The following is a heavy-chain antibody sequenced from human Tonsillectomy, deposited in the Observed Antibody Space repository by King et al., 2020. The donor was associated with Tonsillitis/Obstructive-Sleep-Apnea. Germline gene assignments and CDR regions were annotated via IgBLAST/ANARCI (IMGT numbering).Heavy chain of an antibody. CDR3: ASAVTTAMGGSYYYYAMDV. Sequence: VQLVESGAEVKKPGESLKISCKASGYSFTTYWIVWVRQMPGKGLECMGIIYPGDSDTRYSPSFQGQVTITADESISTAYLQWSSLKASDTAMYYCASAVTTAMGGSYYYYAMDVWGQGTPVTVSS. D-gene: IGHD5-18*01. CDR2: IYPGDSDT. J-gene: IGHJ6*02. V-gene: IGHV5-51*03. CDR1: GYSFTTYW.